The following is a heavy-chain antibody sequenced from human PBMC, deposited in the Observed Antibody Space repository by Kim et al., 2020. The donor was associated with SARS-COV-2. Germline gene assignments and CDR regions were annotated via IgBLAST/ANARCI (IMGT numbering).Heavy chain of an antibody. CDR1: GGSISSSSYY. J-gene: IGHJ6*02. CDR3: ARLGVSSSWYYYYYGMDV. V-gene: IGHV4-39*01. D-gene: IGHD6-13*01. CDR2: IYYSGST. Sequence: SETLSLTCTVSGGSISSSSYYWGWIRQPPGKGLEWIGSIYYSGSTYYNPSLKSRVTISVDTSKNQFSLKLSPVTAADTAVYYCARLGVSSSWYYYYYGMDVWGQGTTVTVSS.